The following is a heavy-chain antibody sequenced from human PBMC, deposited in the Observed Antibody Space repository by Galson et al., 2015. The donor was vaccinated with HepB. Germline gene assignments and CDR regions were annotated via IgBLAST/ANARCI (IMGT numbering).Heavy chain of an antibody. D-gene: IGHD3-22*01. V-gene: IGHV3-30*18. CDR1: GFTFLCYV. CDR2: ISYDGSNQ. J-gene: IGHJ4*02. Sequence: LSLSCSSSGFTFLCYVMHGVRPAPATGRAGVAVISYDGSNQYYAYSVKVRFTISRDNSKNKLYLHMKSLRAEDTAVSYCAKRSYLQCSGYLNDYWGQGTLVTVSS. CDR3: AKRSYLQCSGYLNDY.